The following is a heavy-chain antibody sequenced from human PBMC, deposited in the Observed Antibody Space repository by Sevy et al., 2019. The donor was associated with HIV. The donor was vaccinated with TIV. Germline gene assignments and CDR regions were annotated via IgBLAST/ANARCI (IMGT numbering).Heavy chain of an antibody. J-gene: IGHJ4*02. CDR1: GGSVSGYC. Sequence: SETLSLTCTVSGGSVSGYCWSWIRQPPGRGLEWIGNIHDSGTTKYNPSLKSRLTISVDTSKNQFSLILTSATAADTAVYYCTRVDSSGHSDYWGQGTPVTVSS. V-gene: IGHV4-59*02. D-gene: IGHD3-22*01. CDR3: TRVDSSGHSDY. CDR2: IHDSGTT.